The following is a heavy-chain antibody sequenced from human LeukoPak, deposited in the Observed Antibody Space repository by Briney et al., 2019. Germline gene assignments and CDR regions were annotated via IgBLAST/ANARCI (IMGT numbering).Heavy chain of an antibody. D-gene: IGHD3-10*01. J-gene: IGHJ4*02. Sequence: SETLSLTCAVYGGSFSGYYWSWIRQPPGKGLEWIGEINHSGSTNYNPSLKSRVTISVDTSKNQFSPKLSSVTAADTAVYYCARLDYGSGSSLDYWGQGTLVTVSS. CDR1: GGSFSGYY. CDR3: ARLDYGSGSSLDY. V-gene: IGHV4-34*01. CDR2: INHSGST.